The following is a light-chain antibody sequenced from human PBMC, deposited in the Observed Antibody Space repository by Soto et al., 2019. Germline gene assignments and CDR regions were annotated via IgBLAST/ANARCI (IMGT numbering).Light chain of an antibody. Sequence: EIVLTQSPGTLSLSPGERATISCRASQTVTSNYLAWYQQKPGKAPRFIIYGASSRATGIPDRFSASGSGTDFTLTISRLEPEDFAVYYCQQYVTSPFTLGPGTKVEIK. CDR3: QQYVTSPFT. CDR2: GAS. V-gene: IGKV3-20*01. J-gene: IGKJ3*01. CDR1: QTVTSNY.